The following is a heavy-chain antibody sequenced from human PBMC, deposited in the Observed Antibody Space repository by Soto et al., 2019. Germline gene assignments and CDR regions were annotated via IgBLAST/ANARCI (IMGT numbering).Heavy chain of an antibody. CDR1: GYTFTTYT. CDR3: ARNQPGFQIGWAWALDI. D-gene: IGHD2-2*01. J-gene: IGHJ3*02. Sequence: QVQLVQSGAEVKKPGASVKVSCRASGYTFTTYTLLWVRQAPGQRLEWMAWINPGNGDTKYSQNFQGSVTATSDTTASTAYMEMSSLRSEDTATYYCARNQPGFQIGWAWALDIWGQGTMVTVSS. CDR2: INPGNGDT. V-gene: IGHV1-3*01.